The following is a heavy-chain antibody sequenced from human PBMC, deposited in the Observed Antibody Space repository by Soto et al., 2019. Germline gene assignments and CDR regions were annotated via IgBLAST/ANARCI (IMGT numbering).Heavy chain of an antibody. J-gene: IGHJ6*02. CDR1: GFTFSSFG. CDR2: ISYDGSHK. Sequence: QLVESGGGVVQPGKSLRLSCAASGFTFSSFGMYWVRQAPGRGLEWVALISYDGSHKYYGDAVKGRFTISRDNSGNTLYFQMNSLPAEDTAVYYCAKDRAGYSRGMDVWGQGTTVTVS. D-gene: IGHD1-26*01. V-gene: IGHV3-30*18. CDR3: AKDRAGYSRGMDV.